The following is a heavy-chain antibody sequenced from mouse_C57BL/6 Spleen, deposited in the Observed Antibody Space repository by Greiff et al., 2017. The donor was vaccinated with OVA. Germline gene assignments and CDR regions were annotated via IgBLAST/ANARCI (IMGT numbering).Heavy chain of an antibody. CDR3: TRRDGYYFAY. J-gene: IGHJ3*01. Sequence: EVQRVESGGGLVKPGGSLKFSCAASGFTFSSYTMSWVRQTPEKRLAWVATISGGGGNTYYPDSVKGRFTISRDTAKNTLYLQMSRLRSEDAALYSCTRRDGYYFAYWGQGTLVTVSA. CDR2: ISGGGGNT. D-gene: IGHD2-3*01. CDR1: GFTFSSYT. V-gene: IGHV5-9*01.